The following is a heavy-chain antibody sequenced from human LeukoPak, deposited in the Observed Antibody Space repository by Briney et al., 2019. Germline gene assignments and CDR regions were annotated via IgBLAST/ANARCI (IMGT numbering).Heavy chain of an antibody. V-gene: IGHV3-21*01. CDR2: ISSSSSYI. CDR3: ARGDDYGDPGDY. CDR1: GFTFSSYS. J-gene: IGHJ4*02. Sequence: PGGSLRLSCAASGFTFSSYSMNWVRQAPGKGLEWVSSISSSSSYIYYADSVKGRFTISRDNAKNSLHLQMNSLRAEDTAVYYCARGDDYGDPGDYWGQGTLVTVSS. D-gene: IGHD4-17*01.